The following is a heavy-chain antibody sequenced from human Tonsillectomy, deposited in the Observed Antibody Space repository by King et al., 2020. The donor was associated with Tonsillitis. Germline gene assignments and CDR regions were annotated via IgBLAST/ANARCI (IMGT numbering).Heavy chain of an antibody. V-gene: IGHV4-34*01. D-gene: IGHD3-22*01. CDR3: VRAGRTYYYDSSGFDY. J-gene: IGHJ4*02. CDR1: GGSFSGYY. Sequence: VQLQQWGAGLLKPSETLSLTCAVYGGSFSGYYWSWIRQPPGKGLEWIGEINHTGSTNYNPSLKSRVTISIDTSKNQFSLKLSSVTAADTALYYCVRAGRTYYYDSSGFDYWGQGTLVTVSS. CDR2: INHTGST.